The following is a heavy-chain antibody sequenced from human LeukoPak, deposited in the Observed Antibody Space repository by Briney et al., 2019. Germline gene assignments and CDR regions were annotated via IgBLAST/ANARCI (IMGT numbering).Heavy chain of an antibody. V-gene: IGHV3-30-3*01. J-gene: IGHJ4*02. CDR2: ISYDGSNK. Sequence: GGSLRLSCAASGFTFSSYAMHWVRQAPGKGLEWVAVISYDGSNKYYADSVKGRFTISRDNSKNTLYLQMNSLRAEDTAVYYCARDGSRTGTAGIDYWGQGTLVTVSS. D-gene: IGHD1-1*01. CDR1: GFTFSSYA. CDR3: ARDGSRTGTAGIDY.